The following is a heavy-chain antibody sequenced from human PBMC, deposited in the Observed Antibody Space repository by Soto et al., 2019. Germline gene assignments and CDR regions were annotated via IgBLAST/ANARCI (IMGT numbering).Heavy chain of an antibody. V-gene: IGHV4-59*12. CDR1: GGYISNYY. CDR2: IYYSGRS. Sequence: SETLSLTCTVSGGYISNYYWSWIRQPPGKGLEWIGCIYYSGRSNYNPSLKSRVTISVDRSKNQFSLKLNSVTAADTAVYYCARDRMYDSSGYYYPHCDYWGQGTLVTVSS. J-gene: IGHJ4*02. D-gene: IGHD3-22*01. CDR3: ARDRMYDSSGYYYPHCDY.